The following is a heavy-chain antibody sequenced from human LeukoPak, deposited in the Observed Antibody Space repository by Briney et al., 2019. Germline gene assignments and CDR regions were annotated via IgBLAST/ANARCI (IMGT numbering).Heavy chain of an antibody. D-gene: IGHD1-26*01. V-gene: IGHV4-34*01. J-gene: IGHJ3*02. CDR3: ARRITARAPRCFDI. CDR1: GGSFSGYY. Sequence: SEALSLTCAVYGGSFSGYYWSWIRQPPGKGLEWIGEINHSGSTNYNPSLKSRVTISVDTSKNQFSLKLSSVTAADTAVYYCARRITARAPRCFDIWGQGTMVTVSS. CDR2: INHSGST.